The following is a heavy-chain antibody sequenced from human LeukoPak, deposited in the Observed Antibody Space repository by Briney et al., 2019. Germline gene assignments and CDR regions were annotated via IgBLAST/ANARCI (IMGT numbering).Heavy chain of an antibody. V-gene: IGHV5-51*01. Sequence: GESLKISCKGSGYSFTSYWIGWVRQMPGKGLEWMGIIYPGDSDTRYSPSFQGQVTSSADKCISTAYLQWSSLKASDTAMYYCARRSVPAAIGWFDPWGQGTLVTVSS. CDR1: GYSFTSYW. CDR3: ARRSVPAAIGWFDP. D-gene: IGHD2-2*02. CDR2: IYPGDSDT. J-gene: IGHJ5*02.